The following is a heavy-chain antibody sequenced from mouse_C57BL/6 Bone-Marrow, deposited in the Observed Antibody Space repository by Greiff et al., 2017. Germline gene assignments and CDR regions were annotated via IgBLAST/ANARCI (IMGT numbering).Heavy chain of an antibody. V-gene: IGHV1-62-2*01. CDR1: GYTFTEYT. CDR2: FYPGSGSI. D-gene: IGHD2-4*01. CDR3: ARLFYYEYYFDY. J-gene: IGHJ2*01. Sequence: VQLQQSGAELAKPGASVKLSCKASGYTFTEYTIHWVKQRSGQGLAWIGWFYPGSGSIKYNEKFKDKATLTADKSSSTAYMGLSRLTSEDSAVYFCARLFYYEYYFDYWGQGTTLTVSS.